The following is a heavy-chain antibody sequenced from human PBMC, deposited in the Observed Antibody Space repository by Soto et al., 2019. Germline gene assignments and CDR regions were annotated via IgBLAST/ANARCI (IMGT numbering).Heavy chain of an antibody. Sequence: QVQLQESGPGLVEPSETLSLTCTVSDGSISSYSWNWIRQPAGKGLEWIGRVDTTGGTNYIPSLKSRVTMSVDTSKNQFSLNLRFVTAADTAVYFCAKDDSGAADIWGQGTMVTVS. V-gene: IGHV4-4*07. CDR3: AKDDSGAADI. CDR1: DGSISSYS. J-gene: IGHJ3*02. D-gene: IGHD3-16*01. CDR2: VDTTGGT.